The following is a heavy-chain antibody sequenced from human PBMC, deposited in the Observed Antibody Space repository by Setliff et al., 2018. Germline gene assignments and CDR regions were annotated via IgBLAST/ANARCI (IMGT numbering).Heavy chain of an antibody. CDR2: IYYTTNG. Sequence: PSETLSLTCTVSGDSISSGDDFWSWIRQPPGKGLEWIGSIYYTTNGHYNPSLKSRVTMPVDTSKNHFSLELTSVTAADTAVYYCVKPTWAGEVSSPFAFWFESWGQGTLVTVSS. D-gene: IGHD3-3*01. CDR3: VKPTWAGEVSSPFAFWFES. V-gene: IGHV4-30-4*08. J-gene: IGHJ5*01. CDR1: GDSISSGDDF.